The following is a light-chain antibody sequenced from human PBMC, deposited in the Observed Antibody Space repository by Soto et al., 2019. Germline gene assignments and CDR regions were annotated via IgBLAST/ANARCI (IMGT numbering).Light chain of an antibody. CDR3: QQSYSTPWT. V-gene: IGKV1-39*01. J-gene: IGKJ1*01. CDR1: QTIKNY. CDR2: STS. Sequence: DIQMTQSPSSLSASVGDRVTITCRASQTIKNYLNWYQQRPGKAPKLLIFSTSSLHSGVPSRFSGSRSGTEFTLTISSLQPEDFATYHCQQSYSTPWTFGQGTKVEIK.